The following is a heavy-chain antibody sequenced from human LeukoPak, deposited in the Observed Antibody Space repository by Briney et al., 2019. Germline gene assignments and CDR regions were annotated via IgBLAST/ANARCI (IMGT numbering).Heavy chain of an antibody. CDR1: GGTFSSYA. V-gene: IGHV1-69*04. J-gene: IGHJ4*02. CDR2: IIPILGIA. D-gene: IGHD6-6*01. CDR3: ARDSSLWYSSSNGLDY. Sequence: SVKVSCKASGGTFSSYAISWVRQAPGQGLEWMGRIIPILGIANYAQKFQGRVTITADKSTSTAYMELSSLRSEDTAVYYCARDSSLWYSSSNGLDYWGQGTLVTVSS.